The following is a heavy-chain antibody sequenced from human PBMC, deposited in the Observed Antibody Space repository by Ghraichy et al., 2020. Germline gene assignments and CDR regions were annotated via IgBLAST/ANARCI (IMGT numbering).Heavy chain of an antibody. Sequence: SVKVSCKASGGTFSSYAISWVRQAPGQGLEWMGRIIPILGIANYAQKFQGRVTITADKSTSTAYMELSSLRSEDTAVYYCARDLGVAVGYYYYGMDVWGQGTTVTVSS. J-gene: IGHJ6*02. CDR1: GGTFSSYA. V-gene: IGHV1-69*04. CDR2: IIPILGIA. D-gene: IGHD3-3*01. CDR3: ARDLGVAVGYYYYGMDV.